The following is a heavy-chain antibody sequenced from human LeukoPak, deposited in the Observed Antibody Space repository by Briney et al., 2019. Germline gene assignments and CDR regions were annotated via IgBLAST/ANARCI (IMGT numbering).Heavy chain of an antibody. CDR1: GGSISSYY. CDR2: IYYSGST. J-gene: IGHJ4*02. CDR3: ARASRVFGAYYFDY. D-gene: IGHD3-16*01. Sequence: SETLSLTCTVSGGSISSYYWSWIRQPPGKGLEWIGYIYYSGSTDYNPSLKSRVTISVDTSENQFSLKLTSVTAADTAVYYCARASRVFGAYYFDYWGQGTPVTVSS. V-gene: IGHV4-59*01.